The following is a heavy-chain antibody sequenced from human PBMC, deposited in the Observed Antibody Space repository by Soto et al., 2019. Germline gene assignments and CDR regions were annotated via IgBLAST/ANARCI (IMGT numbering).Heavy chain of an antibody. Sequence: QVHLEQSGAEVKKPGSSVKVSCKSAGGTFSTYTLIWVRQAPGQGLEWMGRIIPMLTVTNSAQKFQGRGTLTADKYTSTAFMELTSLTSDDTAVYYCSIGSWSAETFDVWGQGTMVTVSS. D-gene: IGHD2-2*01. V-gene: IGHV1-69*02. CDR2: IIPMLTVT. CDR1: GGTFSTYT. J-gene: IGHJ3*01. CDR3: SIGSWSAETFDV.